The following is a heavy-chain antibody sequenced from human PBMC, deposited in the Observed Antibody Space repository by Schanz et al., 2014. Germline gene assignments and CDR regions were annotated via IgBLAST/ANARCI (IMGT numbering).Heavy chain of an antibody. V-gene: IGHV1-46*01. CDR3: ARAFGGYDPAGALDY. CDR1: GYTFTRYY. Sequence: QVQLVQSGAEVKKPGASVKVSCKASGYTFTRYYIHWVRQAPGQGLEWMGIITPSGGSTNYAQKLQGWVTMTRDTSISTAYMELSRLKSDDTAVYYCARAFGGYDPAGALDYWGQGTLVTVSS. D-gene: IGHD5-12*01. J-gene: IGHJ4*02. CDR2: ITPSGGST.